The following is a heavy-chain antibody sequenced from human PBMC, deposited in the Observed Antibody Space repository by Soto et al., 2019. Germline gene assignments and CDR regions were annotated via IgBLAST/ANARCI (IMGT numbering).Heavy chain of an antibody. J-gene: IGHJ6*02. CDR2: ISSSSSYI. V-gene: IGHV3-21*01. CDR1: GFTFSSYS. CDR3: ARPRYSSSWYSSRYYYYYGMDV. D-gene: IGHD6-13*01. Sequence: GGSLRLSCAASGFTFSSYSMNWVRQAPGKGLEWVSSISSSSSYIYYADSVKGRFTISRDNAKNSLYLQMNSLRAEDAAVYYCARPRYSSSWYSSRYYYYYGMDVWGQGTTVTVSS.